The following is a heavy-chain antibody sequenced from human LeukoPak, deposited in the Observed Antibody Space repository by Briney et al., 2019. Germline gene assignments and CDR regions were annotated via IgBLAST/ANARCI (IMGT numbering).Heavy chain of an antibody. V-gene: IGHV1-2*02. D-gene: IGHD2/OR15-2a*01. J-gene: IGHJ6*03. CDR3: ARAFRNIVGLADYYYYMDV. CDR1: GYTFTGYY. CDR2: INPNSGGT. Sequence: ASVKVSCKASGYTFTGYYMHWVRQAPGQGLEWMGWINPNSGGTNYAQKFQGRVTMTRDTSISTVYMELSSLRSEDTAVYYCARAFRNIVGLADYYYYMDVWGKGTTVTVSS.